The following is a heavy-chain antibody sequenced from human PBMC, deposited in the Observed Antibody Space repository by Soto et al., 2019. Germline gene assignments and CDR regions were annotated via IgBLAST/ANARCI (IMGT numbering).Heavy chain of an antibody. J-gene: IGHJ6*02. CDR1: GFTFSGSA. V-gene: IGHV3-73*01. CDR3: TRHDSNYDFWSGSPPRYGMDV. Sequence: EVQLVESGGGLVQPGGSLKLSCAASGFTFSGSAMHWVRQASGKGLEWVGRIRSKANSYATAYAASVKGRFTISRDDSKITAYLQMNSLKTEDMAVYYCTRHDSNYDFWSGSPPRYGMDVWGQGITVTVSS. D-gene: IGHD3-3*01. CDR2: IRSKANSYAT.